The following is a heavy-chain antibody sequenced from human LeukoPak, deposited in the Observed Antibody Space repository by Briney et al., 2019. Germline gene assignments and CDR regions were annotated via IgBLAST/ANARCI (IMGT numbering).Heavy chain of an antibody. D-gene: IGHD3-10*01. CDR3: TRVISYGSGTYYNDY. Sequence: AGGSLRLSCAASGFTFSSYGMHWVRQAPGKGLEYVSAITSSGGSTFYADSVKGRFTISRDNSKNTLYLQMGSLRVEDTAVYYCTRVISYGSGTYYNDYWGQGTLVTVSS. CDR2: ITSSGGST. J-gene: IGHJ4*02. CDR1: GFTFSSYG. V-gene: IGHV3-64*02.